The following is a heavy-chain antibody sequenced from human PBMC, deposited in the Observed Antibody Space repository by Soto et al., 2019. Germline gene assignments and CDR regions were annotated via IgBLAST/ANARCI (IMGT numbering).Heavy chain of an antibody. V-gene: IGHV5-51*01. Sequence: GESLKISWRGSGYDFNTNWFGWVRQLPGKGLEWVGIMYPGDSDTRYNPSLQGHVTLSADVTVSTAFLQWRSLKTSDTGMYFCARLPRDCNKTSCYYADHWGQGTQVTVSS. CDR1: GYDFNTNW. CDR2: MYPGDSDT. J-gene: IGHJ4*02. D-gene: IGHD2-2*01. CDR3: ARLPRDCNKTSCYYADH.